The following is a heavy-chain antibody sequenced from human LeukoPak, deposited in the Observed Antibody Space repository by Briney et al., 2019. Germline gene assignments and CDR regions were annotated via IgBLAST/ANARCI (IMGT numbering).Heavy chain of an antibody. D-gene: IGHD3-10*01. Sequence: GGSLRLSCAASGFTFSDYYMSWIRQAPGKGLEWVSYTSSSSSYTRYADSVKGRFTISRDNAKNSLYLQMNSLRDEDTAVYYCARYGDDGSGSPNFDYWGQGTLVTVSS. J-gene: IGHJ4*02. CDR2: TSSSSSYT. CDR1: GFTFSDYY. CDR3: ARYGDDGSGSPNFDY. V-gene: IGHV3-11*06.